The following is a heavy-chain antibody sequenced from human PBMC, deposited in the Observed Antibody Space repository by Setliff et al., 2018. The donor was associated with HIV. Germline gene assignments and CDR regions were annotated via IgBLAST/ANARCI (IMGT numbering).Heavy chain of an antibody. V-gene: IGHV4-31*03. CDR1: GGSLIRGGYY. Sequence: PSETLSLTCSVSGGSLIRGGYYWSWIRQHPGKGLEWIGYVYYTGKTYYNPSLESRISMSVDTSKNQFSLKLTSVTAADTAIYYCARDLTSNSNCFEPWGQGTQVTVSS. D-gene: IGHD4-4*01. CDR2: VYYTGKT. J-gene: IGHJ5*02. CDR3: ARDLTSNSNCFEP.